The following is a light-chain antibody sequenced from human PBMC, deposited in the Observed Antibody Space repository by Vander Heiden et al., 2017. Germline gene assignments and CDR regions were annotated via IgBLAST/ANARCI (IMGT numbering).Light chain of an antibody. Sequence: DIPMTQSPCSLSASVGDRVTITCQASHNINSCLNCYQQKPGKAPELLIYDASTLQTGVPSGFTGNGAGTHFTFTISSLQPEDIATYYCQNDYDLLFLTFGGGTRVEVK. CDR3: QNDYDLLFLT. J-gene: IGKJ4*01. CDR1: HNINSC. CDR2: DAS. V-gene: IGKV1-33*01.